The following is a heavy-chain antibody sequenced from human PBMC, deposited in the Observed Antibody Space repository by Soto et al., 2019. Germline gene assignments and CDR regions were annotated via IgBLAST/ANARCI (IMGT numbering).Heavy chain of an antibody. Sequence: GGSLRLSCAASGFTFSSYAMSWVRQAPGKGLEWVSAISGSGGSTYYADSVKGRFTISRDNSKNTLYLQMSSLRAEDTAVYYCAKGSTIFGVVPPPAFFFDYWGQGTLVTVSS. V-gene: IGHV3-23*01. CDR3: AKGSTIFGVVPPPAFFFDY. J-gene: IGHJ4*02. CDR2: ISGSGGST. D-gene: IGHD3-3*01. CDR1: GFTFSSYA.